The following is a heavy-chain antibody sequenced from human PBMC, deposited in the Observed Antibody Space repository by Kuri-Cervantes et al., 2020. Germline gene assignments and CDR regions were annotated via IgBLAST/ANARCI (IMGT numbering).Heavy chain of an antibody. D-gene: IGHD2-2*01. CDR2: ISSSSSTI. V-gene: IGHV3-48*01. CDR1: GFTFSSYS. J-gene: IGHJ5*02. Sequence: GESLKISCAASGFTFSSYSMNWVRQAPGKGLEWVSYISSSSSTIYYADSEKGRITISRDNAKNSLYLQRNSLRAEDTAVYYCARFVVPGASGSLWFDPWGQGTLVTVSS. CDR3: ARFVVPGASGSLWFDP.